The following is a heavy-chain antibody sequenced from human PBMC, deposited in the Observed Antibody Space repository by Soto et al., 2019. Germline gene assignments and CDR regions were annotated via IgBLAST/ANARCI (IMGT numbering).Heavy chain of an antibody. CDR2: FDPEDGET. Sequence: ASVKVSCKVSGYTLTELSMHWVRRAPGKGLEWMGGFDPEDGETIYAQKFQGRVTMTEDTSTDTAYMELSSLRSEDTAVYYCANYGAYGTDAFDIWGQGTMVTVSS. V-gene: IGHV1-24*01. CDR3: ANYGAYGTDAFDI. CDR1: GYTLTELS. J-gene: IGHJ3*02. D-gene: IGHD4-17*01.